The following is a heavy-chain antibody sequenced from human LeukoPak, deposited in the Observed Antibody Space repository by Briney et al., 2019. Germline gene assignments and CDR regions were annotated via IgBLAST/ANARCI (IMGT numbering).Heavy chain of an antibody. J-gene: IGHJ4*02. Sequence: SSETLSLTCTVSGGSISSGGYYWSWIRQHPGKGLEWIGYIYYSGSTYYNPSLKSRVTISVDTSKNQFSLKLSSVTAADTAVYYCARGPTQTDRTPPKGRDKQNANDYWGQGTLVTVSS. CDR1: GGSISSGGYY. CDR2: IYYSGST. D-gene: IGHD2-15*01. CDR3: ARGPTQTDRTPPKGRDKQNANDY. V-gene: IGHV4-31*03.